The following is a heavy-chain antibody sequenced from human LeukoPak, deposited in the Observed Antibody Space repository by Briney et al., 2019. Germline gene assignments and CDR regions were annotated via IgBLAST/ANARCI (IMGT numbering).Heavy chain of an antibody. J-gene: IGHJ4*02. CDR2: IIPIFGTA. D-gene: IGHD4-17*01. CDR1: GGTFSSYA. CDR3: ARDGPYGAYYFDY. V-gene: IGHV1-69*13. Sequence: SVEVSCKASGGTFSSYAISWVRQAPGQGLEWMGGIIPIFGTANYAQKFQGRVTITADESTSTAYMELSSLRSEDTAVYYCARDGPYGAYYFDYWGQGTLVTVSS.